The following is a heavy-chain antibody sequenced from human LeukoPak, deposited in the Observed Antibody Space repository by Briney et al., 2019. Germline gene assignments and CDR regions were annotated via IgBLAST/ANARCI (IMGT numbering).Heavy chain of an antibody. CDR2: ISASSTTI. CDR3: ARAWREAAAFVYFHH. Sequence: GGSLRLSCAASGFTVSSNYMNWVRQAPGKRLEWVSYISASSTTIYYADSVKGRFTISRDNAKNSLYLQMNSLRAEDTAVYYCARAWREAAAFVYFHHWGQGTLVTVSS. V-gene: IGHV3-48*01. D-gene: IGHD6-13*01. J-gene: IGHJ1*01. CDR1: GFTVSSNY.